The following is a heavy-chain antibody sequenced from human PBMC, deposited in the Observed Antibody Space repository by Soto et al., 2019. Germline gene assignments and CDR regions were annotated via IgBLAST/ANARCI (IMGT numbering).Heavy chain of an antibody. J-gene: IGHJ4*02. D-gene: IGHD1-26*01. V-gene: IGHV3-30-3*01. CDR2: ISYDGSNK. CDR1: GFTFSSYA. CDR3: ARDHSGSSGGDY. Sequence: QVQLVESGGGVVQPGRSLRLSCAASGFTFSSYAMHWVRQAPGKGLEWVAVISYDGSNKYYADSVKGRFTISRDNSKNTLYLQMNSLRAEDTAVYYCARDHSGSSGGDYWGQGTLVTVSS.